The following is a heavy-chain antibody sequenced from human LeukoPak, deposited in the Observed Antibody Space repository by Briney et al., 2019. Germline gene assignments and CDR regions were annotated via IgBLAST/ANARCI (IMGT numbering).Heavy chain of an antibody. CDR1: GFTFGDYA. CDR3: AKDIDGGTFGDAFDI. CDR2: ITRNSDTI. D-gene: IGHD4-23*01. J-gene: IGHJ3*02. Sequence: PGGSLRLSCAASGFTFGDYAMHWVRQGPGKGLEWVSGITRNSDTIAYADSVKGRFTISRDNAKNSLYLQMNSLRVEDTALYYCAKDIDGGTFGDAFDIWGQGTTVTVSS. V-gene: IGHV3-9*01.